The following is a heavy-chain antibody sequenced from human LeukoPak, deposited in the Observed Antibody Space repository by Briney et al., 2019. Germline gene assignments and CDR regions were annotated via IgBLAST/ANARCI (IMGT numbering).Heavy chain of an antibody. CDR2: IYPSGST. CDR1: GGSISNYY. J-gene: IGHJ4*02. D-gene: IGHD1-26*01. V-gene: IGHV4-4*07. CDR3: ARESFSGSYDY. Sequence: SETLSLTCTVSGGSISNYYWTWIRQPAGKGLEWIGRIYPSGSTNYNPSLKSRVTISVDKSKNKFSLKVSSVTAADTAVYYCARESFSGSYDYWDQGTLVTVSS.